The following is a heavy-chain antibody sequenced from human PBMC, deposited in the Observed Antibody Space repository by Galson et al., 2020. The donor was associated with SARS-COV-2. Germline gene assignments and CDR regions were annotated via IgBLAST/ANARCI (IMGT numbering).Heavy chain of an antibody. CDR2: INHSGST. CDR1: GGSFSGYY. V-gene: IGHV4-34*01. D-gene: IGHD6-13*01. CDR3: ARGPSAAAGTEYYYYYGMDV. Sequence: SQASETLSLTCAVYGGSFSGYYWSWIRQPPGKGLEWIGEINHSGSTNYNPSLKSRVTISVDTSKNQFSLKLSSVTAADTAVYYCARGPSAAAGTEYYYYYGMDVWGQGTTVNVSS. J-gene: IGHJ6*02.